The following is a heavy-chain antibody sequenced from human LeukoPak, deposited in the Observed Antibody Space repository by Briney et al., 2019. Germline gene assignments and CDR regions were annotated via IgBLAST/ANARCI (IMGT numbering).Heavy chain of an antibody. CDR2: FDPEDGET. J-gene: IGHJ6*02. D-gene: IGHD6-13*01. Sequence: ASVKVSCKVSGYTLTELSMHWVRQAPGKGLEWMGGFDPEDGETIYAQKFQGRVTMTEDTSTDTAYMELSSLRSEDTAVYYCATSGIAAAGRAHYYYYYGMDVWGQGTTVTVSS. V-gene: IGHV1-24*01. CDR3: ATSGIAAAGRAHYYYYYGMDV. CDR1: GYTLTELS.